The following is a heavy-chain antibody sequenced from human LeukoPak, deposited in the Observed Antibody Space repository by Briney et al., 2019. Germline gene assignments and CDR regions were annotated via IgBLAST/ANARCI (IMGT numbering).Heavy chain of an antibody. CDR3: ARGKMTTVTTSWFDP. J-gene: IGHJ5*02. CDR1: GYTFTSYA. D-gene: IGHD4-17*01. CDR2: INAGNGNT. Sequence: ASVKVSCKASGYTFTSYAMHWVRQAPGQRLEWMGWINAGNGNTKYSQKFQGRVTITRDTSASTAYMELSSLRSEDTAVYYCARGKMTTVTTSWFDPWGQGTLVTVSS. V-gene: IGHV1-3*01.